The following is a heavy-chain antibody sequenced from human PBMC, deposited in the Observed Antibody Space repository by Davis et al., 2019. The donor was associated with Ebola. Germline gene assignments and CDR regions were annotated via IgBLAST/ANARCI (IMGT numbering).Heavy chain of an antibody. CDR1: GYTFTSYG. V-gene: IGHV1-18*01. J-gene: IGHJ4*02. CDR3: ARVSTYGWDYFDY. Sequence: ASAKVSCNASGYTFTSYGISWLRHAPGHGLEWMGWISAYNGNTNYSQKPQGRVTMTTDTSTSTAYMELRSLRSDGTAVYYCARVSTYGWDYFDYWGQGTLVTVSS. D-gene: IGHD3-10*01. CDR2: ISAYNGNT.